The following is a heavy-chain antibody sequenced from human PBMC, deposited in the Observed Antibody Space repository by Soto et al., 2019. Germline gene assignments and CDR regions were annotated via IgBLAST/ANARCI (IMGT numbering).Heavy chain of an antibody. V-gene: IGHV1-69*06. J-gene: IGHJ6*02. CDR1: GGTFSSYA. CDR3: AGERGDSSSWYSGYYYYYGMDV. CDR2: IIPIFGTA. Sequence: GASVNVSCKASGGTFSSYAISWVRQAPGQGLEWMGGIIPIFGTANYAQKFQGRVTITADKSTSTAYMELSSLRSEDTAVYYCAGERGDSSSWYSGYYYYYGMDVWGQGTTVTVSS. D-gene: IGHD6-13*01.